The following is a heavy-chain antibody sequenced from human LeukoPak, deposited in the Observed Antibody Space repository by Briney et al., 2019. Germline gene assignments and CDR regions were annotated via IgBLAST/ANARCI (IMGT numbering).Heavy chain of an antibody. J-gene: IGHJ5*02. V-gene: IGHV1-18*01. D-gene: IGHD3-10*01. CDR2: ISAYNGNT. CDR3: ARGRITMVRGVMSWFDP. Sequence: ASVKVSCKASGYTFTSYGISWVRQAPGQGLEWMGWISAYNGNTNYAQKLQGRVTMTTDTSTSTAYMELRSLRSDDTAVCYCARGRITMVRGVMSWFDPWGQGTLVTVSS. CDR1: GYTFTSYG.